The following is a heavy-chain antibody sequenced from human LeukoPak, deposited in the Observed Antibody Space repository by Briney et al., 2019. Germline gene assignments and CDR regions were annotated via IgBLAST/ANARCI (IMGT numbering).Heavy chain of an antibody. J-gene: IGHJ4*02. CDR2: IKQDGSEK. CDR1: GFTFSSYW. CDR3: ARDGFVARIWVTTVNAHDY. Sequence: GGSLRLSCAASGFTFSSYWMSWVRQAPGKGLEWVANIKQDGSEKYYVDSVKGRFTISRDNAKNSLYLQMNSLRAEDTAVYYCARDGFVARIWVTTVNAHDYWGQGTLVTVSS. V-gene: IGHV3-7*01. D-gene: IGHD4-17*01.